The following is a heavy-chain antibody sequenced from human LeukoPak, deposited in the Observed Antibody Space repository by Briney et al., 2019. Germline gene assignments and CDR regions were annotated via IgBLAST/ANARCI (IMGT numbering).Heavy chain of an antibody. Sequence: PSETLSLTCSVSGGSLSSYYWSWIRQPPGKGLEWIGYIYYSGSTYYNPSLRSRVTISVDTSKNQFSLKLSSVTAADTAVYYCARSSEGRYYYDSSGFSYYYYYMDVWGKGTTVTISS. V-gene: IGHV4-59*01. J-gene: IGHJ6*03. D-gene: IGHD3-22*01. CDR3: ARSSEGRYYYDSSGFSYYYYYMDV. CDR2: IYYSGST. CDR1: GGSLSSYY.